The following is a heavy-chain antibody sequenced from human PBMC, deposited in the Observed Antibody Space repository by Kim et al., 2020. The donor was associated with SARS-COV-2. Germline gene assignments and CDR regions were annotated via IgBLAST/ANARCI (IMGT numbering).Heavy chain of an antibody. Sequence: SETLSLTCTVSGGSISSSSYYWGWLRQPPGKGLEWIGRIYYSGSTYYNPSLKSRVTISVDTSKNQFSLKLSPVTAADTAVYYCARPGGAVAGTWIVDYFDSWGQGALVTVSS. CDR1: GGSISSSSYY. CDR2: IYYSGST. CDR3: ARPGGAVAGTWIVDYFDS. D-gene: IGHD6-19*01. V-gene: IGHV4-39*01. J-gene: IGHJ4*02.